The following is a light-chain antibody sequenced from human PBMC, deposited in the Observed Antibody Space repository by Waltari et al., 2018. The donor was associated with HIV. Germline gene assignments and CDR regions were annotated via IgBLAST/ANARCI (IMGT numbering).Light chain of an antibody. Sequence: DIQMTQSPSSLSASVGDRVTITCRPSQSVTTYLNWYQHKPGTAPRLLIYAASNLQSGIPPRFIGSGSGTEFTLTISSLQPDDFATYYCQQRFLFPRTFGGGTKVESK. J-gene: IGKJ4*01. CDR3: QQRFLFPRT. CDR1: QSVTTY. CDR2: AAS. V-gene: IGKV1-39*01.